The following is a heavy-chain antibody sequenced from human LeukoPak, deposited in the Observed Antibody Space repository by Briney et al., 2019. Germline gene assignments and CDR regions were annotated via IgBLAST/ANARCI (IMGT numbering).Heavy chain of an antibody. CDR1: GFTFSSYA. CDR3: ARVECPRGGSHYFDY. Sequence: GGSLRLSCAASGFTFSSYAMSWVRQAPGKGLEWVSAISGSGGSTYYADSVKGRFTISRDNSKNTLYLQMNSLRAEDTAVYYCARVECPRGGSHYFDYWGQGTLVTVSS. D-gene: IGHD2-15*01. V-gene: IGHV3-23*01. CDR2: ISGSGGST. J-gene: IGHJ4*02.